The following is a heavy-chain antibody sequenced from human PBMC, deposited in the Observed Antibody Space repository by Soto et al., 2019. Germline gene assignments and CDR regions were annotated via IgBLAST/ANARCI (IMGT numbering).Heavy chain of an antibody. D-gene: IGHD3-22*01. CDR1: GGSFSGYY. CDR2: INHSGST. V-gene: IGHV4-34*01. J-gene: IGHJ4*02. Sequence: PSETLSLTCAVYGGSFSGYYWSWIRQPPGKGLEWIGEINHSGSTNYNPSLKSRVTISVDTSKNQFSLKLSSVTAADTAVYYCSGSSGYYSSWGQGTLVTVSS. CDR3: SGSSGYYSS.